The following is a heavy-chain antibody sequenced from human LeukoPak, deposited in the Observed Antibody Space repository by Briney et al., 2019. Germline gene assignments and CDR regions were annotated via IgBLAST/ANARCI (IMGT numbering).Heavy chain of an antibody. V-gene: IGHV3-7*01. Sequence: GGSLRLSCAASGFTFSSHWMTWVRQAPGKGLEWVANINQDGSERYYVDSVKGRFTISRDNAKNSLYLQMNRLRAADTAVYYCARDCAYSTTFAFDIWCQGTMVSVSS. CDR1: GFTFSSHW. CDR3: ARDCAYSTTFAFDI. CDR2: INQDGSER. J-gene: IGHJ3*02. D-gene: IGHD6-13*01.